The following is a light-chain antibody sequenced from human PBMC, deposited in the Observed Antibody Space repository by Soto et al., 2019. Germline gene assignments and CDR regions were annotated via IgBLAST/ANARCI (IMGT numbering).Light chain of an antibody. V-gene: IGKV3-15*01. CDR2: GAS. J-gene: IGKJ3*01. Sequence: EIVVTQSPATLSVSPGERATLSCRASQSVSSNLAWYQQKPGQAPRLLIYGASTRATDIPGRFSGSGSGTEFTLTISSLQSEDFAVYYCQQYNNWPLFTFGPGTKVDIK. CDR1: QSVSSN. CDR3: QQYNNWPLFT.